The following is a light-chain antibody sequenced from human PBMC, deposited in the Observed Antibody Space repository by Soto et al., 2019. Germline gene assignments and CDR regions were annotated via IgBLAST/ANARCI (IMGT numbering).Light chain of an antibody. CDR3: MQILQVPYT. CDR1: QSLLHSNGYNY. Sequence: DFVMTQSPLSLPVTPGEPASISCRSSQSLLHSNGYNYLDWYLQKPGQSPQLLIYLGSNRASGVPDRFSGSGSGTDFTLKISRVEAEDVGVYYCMQILQVPYTFGQGTKLEIK. V-gene: IGKV2-28*01. J-gene: IGKJ2*01. CDR2: LGS.